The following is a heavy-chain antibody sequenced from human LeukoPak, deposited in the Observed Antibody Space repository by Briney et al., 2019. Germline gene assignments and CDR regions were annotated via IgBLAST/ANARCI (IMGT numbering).Heavy chain of an antibody. Sequence: SETLSLTCAVSGGSFSGYYWSWIRQPPGKGLEWIGEINHSGSTNYNPSLKSRVTISVDTSKNQFSLKLSSVTAADTAVYYCARGSVAAAGTSWGQGTLVTVSS. D-gene: IGHD6-13*01. CDR3: ARGSVAAAGTS. J-gene: IGHJ5*02. CDR1: GGSFSGYY. CDR2: INHSGST. V-gene: IGHV4-34*01.